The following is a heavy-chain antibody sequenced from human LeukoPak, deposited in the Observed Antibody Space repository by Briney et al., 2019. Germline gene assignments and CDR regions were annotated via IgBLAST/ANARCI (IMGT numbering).Heavy chain of an antibody. V-gene: IGHV1-46*01. CDR3: ARSAADYNEADI. J-gene: IGHJ3*02. CDR2: INPSGGST. CDR1: GYTFTSHY. D-gene: IGHD4/OR15-4a*01. Sequence: GASLNVSCKPSGYTFTSHYIHWVRQAPGQALEWIGIINPSGGSTPYAQTFHGRHTMTSPTSTSTVYMELSSLRAEDTAGYYCARSAADYNEADIWGQGTRVTVSS.